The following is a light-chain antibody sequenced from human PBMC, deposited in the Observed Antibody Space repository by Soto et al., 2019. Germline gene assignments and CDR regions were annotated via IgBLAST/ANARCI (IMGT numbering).Light chain of an antibody. CDR1: QGIRND. Sequence: PMTQSPSSLSASVGDRVTITCRASQGIRNDLGWYQQKPGKAPKLLIYGASSLQSGVPSRFSGSGSGTDFTLTISSLQPEDFGTYYCQQSFSTPRTFGQGTKVEIK. CDR3: QQSFSTPRT. V-gene: IGKV1-39*01. CDR2: GAS. J-gene: IGKJ1*01.